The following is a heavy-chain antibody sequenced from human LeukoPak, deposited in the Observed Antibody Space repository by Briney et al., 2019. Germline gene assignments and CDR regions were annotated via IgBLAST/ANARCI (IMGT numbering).Heavy chain of an antibody. V-gene: IGHV4-38-2*02. J-gene: IGHJ4*02. CDR3: ARVLSSGYYKTIDY. CDR1: GYSISSGYY. CDR2: IYHSGST. Sequence: SETLSLTCTVSGYSISSGYYWGWIRQPPGKGLEWIGSIYHSGSTYYNPSLKSRDTISVDTSKNQFSLKLSSVTAADTAVYYCARVLSSGYYKTIDYWGQGTLVTVSS. D-gene: IGHD3-22*01.